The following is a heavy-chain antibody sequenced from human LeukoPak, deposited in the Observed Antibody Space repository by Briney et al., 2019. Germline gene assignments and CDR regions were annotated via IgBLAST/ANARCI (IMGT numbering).Heavy chain of an antibody. Sequence: ASVKVSCKASGYTFTGYYMHWVRQAPGQGLEWMVWINPNSGGTNYAQKFQGRVTMTRDTSISTAYMELSRLRSDDTAVYYCARDPEPLYDILTGYSDYWGQGTLVTVSS. D-gene: IGHD3-9*01. V-gene: IGHV1-2*02. CDR2: INPNSGGT. CDR1: GYTFTGYY. J-gene: IGHJ4*02. CDR3: ARDPEPLYDILTGYSDY.